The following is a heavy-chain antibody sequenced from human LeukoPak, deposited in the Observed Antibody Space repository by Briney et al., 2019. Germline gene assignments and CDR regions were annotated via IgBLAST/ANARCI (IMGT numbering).Heavy chain of an antibody. J-gene: IGHJ4*02. CDR2: IYYSGST. Sequence: SETLSLTCTVSGGSISSYYWSWIRQPPGKGLEWMGYIYYSGSTNYNPSLKSRVTISVDTSKNQFSLKLSSVTAADTAVYYCARDRGGYYDSSGNAYFDYWGQGTLVTVSS. D-gene: IGHD3-22*01. CDR1: GGSISSYY. V-gene: IGHV4-59*01. CDR3: ARDRGGYYDSSGNAYFDY.